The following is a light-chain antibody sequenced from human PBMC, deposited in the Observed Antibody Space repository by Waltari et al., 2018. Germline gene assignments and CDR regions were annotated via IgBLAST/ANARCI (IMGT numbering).Light chain of an antibody. CDR2: DTF. J-gene: IGKJ4*01. V-gene: IGKV3-11*01. CDR3: QQRSSWPVT. Sequence: ETVLTQSPATLSLSPGERATLSCRASQSVGSSLACYQQKPGQAPRLLIFDTFNRATGIPARFSGSGSGTDFTLTIGSVEPEDFAIYYCQQRSSWPVTFGGGTKVEIK. CDR1: QSVGSS.